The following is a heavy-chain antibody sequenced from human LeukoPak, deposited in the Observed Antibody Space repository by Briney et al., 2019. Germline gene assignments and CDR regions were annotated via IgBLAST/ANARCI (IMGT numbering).Heavy chain of an antibody. D-gene: IGHD3-10*01. CDR1: GFTFSSYA. CDR2: ISYDGSNK. CDR3: ARDLGELLSWDY. V-gene: IGHV3-30-3*01. Sequence: GGSLRLSCAASGFTFSSYAMHWVRQAPGKGLEWVAVISYDGSNKYYADSVKGRFTISRDNSKSTLYLQMNSLRAEDTAVYYCARDLGELLSWDYWGQGTLVTVSS. J-gene: IGHJ4*02.